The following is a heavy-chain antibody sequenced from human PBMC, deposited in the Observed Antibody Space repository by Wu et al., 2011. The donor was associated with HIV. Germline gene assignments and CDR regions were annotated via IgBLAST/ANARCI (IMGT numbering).Heavy chain of an antibody. V-gene: IGHV1-8*02. CDR1: GYTFSNYD. D-gene: IGHD2-2*01. CDR3: ARVGYCSSTSCLGRWGNAFDI. Sequence: QVQLVQSGAEVKKPGASVKVSCKASGYTFSNYDINWVRQATGQGLEWMGWMNPNNGYTGYAQKFQGRVTMTRNTSISTAYMELSSLRSEDTAVYYCARVGYCSSTSCLGRWGNAFDIWGQGTMVTVSS. CDR2: MNPNNGYT. J-gene: IGHJ3*02.